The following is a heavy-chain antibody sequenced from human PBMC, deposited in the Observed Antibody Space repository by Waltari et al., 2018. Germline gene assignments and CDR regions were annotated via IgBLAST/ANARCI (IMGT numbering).Heavy chain of an antibody. D-gene: IGHD6-19*01. Sequence: EVQLLESGGGLVQPGGSLRLSCEVSGFTLRAHAISWVRQPPGKGLDWVPTITGMGNIHYAAPLRGRFPISRDISQTTVFLQLSSLRAEDTALYYCARDVPPATAGTMFDYRGRGTLVTVSS. CDR3: ARDVPPATAGTMFDY. J-gene: IGHJ4*02. CDR1: GFTLRAHA. CDR2: ITGMGNI. V-gene: IGHV3-23*01.